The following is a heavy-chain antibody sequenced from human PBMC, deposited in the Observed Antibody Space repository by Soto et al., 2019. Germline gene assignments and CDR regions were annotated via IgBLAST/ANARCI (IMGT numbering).Heavy chain of an antibody. V-gene: IGHV4-31*03. D-gene: IGHD5-18*01. CDR3: ARSADTAMANFDY. J-gene: IGHJ4*02. CDR2: IYYSGST. Sequence: SETLSLPCPVSGCSISSGGYYWSWIRQHPGKGLEWIGYIYYSGSTYYNPSLKSRVTISVDTSKNQFSLKLSSVTAADTAVYYCARSADTAMANFDYWGQGTLVTVSS. CDR1: GCSISSGGYY.